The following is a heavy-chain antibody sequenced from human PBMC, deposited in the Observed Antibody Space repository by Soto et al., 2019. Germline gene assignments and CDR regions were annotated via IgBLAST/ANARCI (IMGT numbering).Heavy chain of an antibody. CDR3: VTQIDGTITSGAYWYFDM. CDR2: ITGGGDST. V-gene: IGHV3-23*01. J-gene: IGHJ2*01. Sequence: EVQLLESGGGLVQPGGSLRLSCAASGFTFSSFAMNWVRQAPGKGLEWVSGITGGGDSTFYADSVKGRFTISRVQSKNSVYLQPNTLRAEETAVYYWVTQIDGTITSGAYWYFDMWARGTLVTVSS. CDR1: GFTFSSFA. D-gene: IGHD1-26*01.